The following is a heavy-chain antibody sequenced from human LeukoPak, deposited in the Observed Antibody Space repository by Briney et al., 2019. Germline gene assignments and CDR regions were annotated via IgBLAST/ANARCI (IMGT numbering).Heavy chain of an antibody. V-gene: IGHV4-4*07. CDR2: IYTSGST. J-gene: IGHJ5*02. CDR1: GGSISSYY. Sequence: SETLSLTCTVSGGSISSYYWRWIRQPAGKGLEWIGRIYTSGSTNYNPSLKSRVTMSVDTSKNQFSLKLSSVTAADTAVYYCAREDEWELPLHAWFDPWGQGTLVTVSS. D-gene: IGHD1-26*01. CDR3: AREDEWELPLHAWFDP.